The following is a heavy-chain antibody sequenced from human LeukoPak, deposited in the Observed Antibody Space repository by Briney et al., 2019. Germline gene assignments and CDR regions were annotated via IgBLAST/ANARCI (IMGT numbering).Heavy chain of an antibody. CDR1: GYTLAELS. D-gene: IGHD2-2*01. V-gene: IGHV1-24*01. CDR3: ATVGKKQLLQGDAFDV. Sequence: ASVKVSCKVSGYTLAELSIHWVRQAPGKGLEWMGGSNLDHGETVYAPNFQGRVTMTEETSTGTAYMEVSSLRSDDTAVYYCATVGKKQLLQGDAFDVWGQGTMISVSS. J-gene: IGHJ3*01. CDR2: SNLDHGET.